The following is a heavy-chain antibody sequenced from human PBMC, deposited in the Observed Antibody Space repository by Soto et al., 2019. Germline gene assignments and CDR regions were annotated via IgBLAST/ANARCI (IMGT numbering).Heavy chain of an antibody. Sequence: GGSLRLSCAASGFAFSDYYLSWIRQAPGKGLEWVSYISSSGSTICYTDSVKGRFTISRDNAKNSLYLQMNSLGAEDTAVYYCAQLLFFQRDYYCYYMYFCGQGTTVPVSS. CDR3: AQLLFFQRDYYCYYMYF. CDR2: ISSSGSTI. J-gene: IGHJ6*03. V-gene: IGHV3-11*01. CDR1: GFAFSDYY. D-gene: IGHD3-3*01.